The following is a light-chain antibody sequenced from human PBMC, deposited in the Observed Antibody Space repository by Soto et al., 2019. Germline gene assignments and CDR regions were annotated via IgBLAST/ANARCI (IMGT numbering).Light chain of an antibody. J-gene: IGKJ1*01. Sequence: DIQMTQSPSTLSASVGDRVTITCRASQSVSTWLAWYQQKPRKAPHLLIFKASTLESGVPSRFSGSGSGTEFTLTITSLQPDDFATYYCQQYNVHSPWTFGQGTKVEIK. CDR2: KAS. CDR1: QSVSTW. CDR3: QQYNVHSPWT. V-gene: IGKV1-5*03.